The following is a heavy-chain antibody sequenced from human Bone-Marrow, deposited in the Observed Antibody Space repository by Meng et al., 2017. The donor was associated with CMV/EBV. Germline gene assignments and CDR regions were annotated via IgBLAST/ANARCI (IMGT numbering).Heavy chain of an antibody. CDR1: GYSIRSGFY. CDR2: ISHSGDT. D-gene: IGHD6-6*01. V-gene: IGHV4-38-2*02. CDR3: ARGPRVMGSSAIDV. Sequence: SETLSLTCTVSGYSIRSGFYWGWIRQPPGKGLEWIGSISHSGDTYYNPSLKSRVTMSMDRSKNQFSLTLISVTAADTAMYYCARGPRVMGSSAIDVWGQGVLVTVSS. J-gene: IGHJ4*02.